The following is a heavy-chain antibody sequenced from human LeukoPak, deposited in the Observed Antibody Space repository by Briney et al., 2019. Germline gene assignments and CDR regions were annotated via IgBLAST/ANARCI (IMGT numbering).Heavy chain of an antibody. V-gene: IGHV3-23*01. Sequence: PGGSLRLSCAASGFTFSSYWMSWVRQAPGKGLEWVSTISGSGDSTFYADSVKGRFTISRDNSRNTLYLQMNSLRAEDTAVYYCARGQRVFDYWGQGTLVTVSS. CDR3: ARGQRVFDY. CDR1: GFTFSSYW. D-gene: IGHD6-25*01. J-gene: IGHJ4*02. CDR2: ISGSGDST.